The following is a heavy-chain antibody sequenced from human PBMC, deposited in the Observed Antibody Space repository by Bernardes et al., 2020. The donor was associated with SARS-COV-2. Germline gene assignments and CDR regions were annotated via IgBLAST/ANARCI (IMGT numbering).Heavy chain of an antibody. D-gene: IGHD4-17*01. CDR2: INPNSGST. CDR1: GYIFRDYY. V-gene: IGHV1-2*04. Sequence: ASVKVSCKASGYIFRDYYMHWVRQAPGQGLEWLGWINPNSGSTNYAQKFQDWVTMTRDTSINTAYLELSRVRSDETAVYYCARDGVSGDHTLDYWGQGTLVTVSS. J-gene: IGHJ4*02. CDR3: ARDGVSGDHTLDY.